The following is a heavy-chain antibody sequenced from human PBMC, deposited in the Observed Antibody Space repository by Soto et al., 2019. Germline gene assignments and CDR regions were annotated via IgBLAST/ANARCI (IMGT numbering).Heavy chain of an antibody. V-gene: IGHV3-23*01. CDR3: ARRGSGSYYDY. D-gene: IGHD1-26*01. Sequence: EVQLLESGGGLGQPGGSLRLSCAASGFTFSSYAMRWVRQAPVKGLEWVSAISGSGGSTYYADSVKGRFTISRDNSKNTLYLQMNSLRAEDTAVYYCARRGSGSYYDYWGQGTLVIVSS. CDR2: ISGSGGST. J-gene: IGHJ4*02. CDR1: GFTFSSYA.